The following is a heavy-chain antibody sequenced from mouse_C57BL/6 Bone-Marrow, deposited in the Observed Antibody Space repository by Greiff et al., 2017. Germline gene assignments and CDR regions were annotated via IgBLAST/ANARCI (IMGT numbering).Heavy chain of an antibody. CDR1: GFTFSSYA. Sequence: EVKVVESGGGLVKPGGSLKLSCAASGFTFSSYAMSWVRQTPEKRLEWVATISDGGSYTYYPDNVKGRFTISRDNAKNKLYLQMSHLKSEDTAMYYCARDRELLYFDYWGQGTTLTVSS. CDR2: ISDGGSYT. CDR3: ARDRELLYFDY. J-gene: IGHJ2*01. D-gene: IGHD2-1*01. V-gene: IGHV5-4*01.